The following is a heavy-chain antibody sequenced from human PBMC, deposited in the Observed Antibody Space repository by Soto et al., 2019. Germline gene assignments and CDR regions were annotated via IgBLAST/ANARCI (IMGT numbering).Heavy chain of an antibody. J-gene: IGHJ5*02. CDR2: IYFTGNT. V-gene: IGHV4-39*01. CDR3: AGQTFTIAAASYGRSNWFDP. Sequence: SETLSLTCSASGGSISSSSHFWGWVRQPPGKGLEWIGTIYFTGNTYYTPSLKSRLTMSIDTSKNEFSLRLNSVTAADTAVYYCAGQTFTIAAASYGRSNWFDPWGPGTLVTVSS. CDR1: GGSISSSSHF. D-gene: IGHD6-25*01.